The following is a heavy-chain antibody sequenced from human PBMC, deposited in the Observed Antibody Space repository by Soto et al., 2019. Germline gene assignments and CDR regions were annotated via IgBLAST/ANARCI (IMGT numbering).Heavy chain of an antibody. CDR1: GFSFSSYT. D-gene: IGHD2-15*01. Sequence: ESGGGLVRPGGSLRLSCVASGFSFSSYTMHWVRQAPGRGLEWVSDVSSGSTTISYTDSVKGRFTVSRDNAKNSVYLQMNSLRAEDAAVYYCARDREYCCGGNCYETGSDYWGQGTLVTVSS. CDR3: ARDREYCCGGNCYETGSDY. J-gene: IGHJ4*02. V-gene: IGHV3-48*01. CDR2: VSSGSTTI.